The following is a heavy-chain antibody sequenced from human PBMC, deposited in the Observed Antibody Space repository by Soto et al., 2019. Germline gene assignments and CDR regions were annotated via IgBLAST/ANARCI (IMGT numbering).Heavy chain of an antibody. CDR3: AREARVFFYYGMDV. J-gene: IGHJ6*02. CDR1: GFTFSSYW. CDR2: IKQDGSEK. Sequence: GGSLRVSCAASGFTFSSYWMSWGRQAPGKGLEWVANIKQDGSEKYYVDSVKGRFTISRDNAKNSPYLQMNSLRAEDTAVYYCAREARVFFYYGMDVWGQGTTVTVSS. V-gene: IGHV3-7*01. D-gene: IGHD6-13*01.